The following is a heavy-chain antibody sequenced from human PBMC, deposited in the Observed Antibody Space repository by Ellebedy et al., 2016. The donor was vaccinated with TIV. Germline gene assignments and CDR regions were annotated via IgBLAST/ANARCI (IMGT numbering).Heavy chain of an antibody. D-gene: IGHD3-16*02. V-gene: IGHV1-46*01. J-gene: IGHJ6*02. Sequence: AASVKVSCKASGYTFTNYYMNWVRQAPGQGLEWMGIINPGGGGTSYAQKFQGRVTMTRDTSTSTVYMELSSLNSEDTALYYCARAPLSGVFYGMDVWGQGTTVTVSS. CDR3: ARAPLSGVFYGMDV. CDR2: INPGGGGT. CDR1: GYTFTNYY.